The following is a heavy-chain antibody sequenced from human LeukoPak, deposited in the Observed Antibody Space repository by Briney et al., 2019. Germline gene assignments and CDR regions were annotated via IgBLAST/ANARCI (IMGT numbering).Heavy chain of an antibody. CDR1: GGSIGSYY. V-gene: IGHV4-59*08. CDR2: IYSSGST. Sequence: SETLSLTCTVSGGSIGSYYWSWIRQPPGKGLEWIGYIYSSGSTNYNPSLKSRVTISLDMSKNQFSLKLNSVTAADTAMYYCARHPQPFDIWGHGTMVTVSS. CDR3: ARHPQPFDI. D-gene: IGHD6-13*01. J-gene: IGHJ3*02.